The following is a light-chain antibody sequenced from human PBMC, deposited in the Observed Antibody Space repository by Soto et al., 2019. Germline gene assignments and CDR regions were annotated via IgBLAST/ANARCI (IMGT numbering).Light chain of an antibody. CDR2: GAS. CDR3: QQYDISWT. CDR1: QSVGSSH. V-gene: IGKV3-20*01. J-gene: IGKJ1*01. Sequence: EIVLTQSPGTLSLSPGERATLSCRASQSVGSSHLAWYQQKPGQAPRLLIYGASSRATGIPDRFSGSGSGTDFTLTIIRLEPEDFAVYYCQQYDISWTFGQGTKVEIK.